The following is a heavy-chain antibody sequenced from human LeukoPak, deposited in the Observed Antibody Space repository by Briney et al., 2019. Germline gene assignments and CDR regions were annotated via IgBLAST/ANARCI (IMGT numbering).Heavy chain of an antibody. CDR2: ISGSGGYT. D-gene: IGHD5-18*01. Sequence: PGGSLRLSCAASGFTLSSYAMSWARQAPGKGLEWVSAISGSGGYTYYADSVKGRFTISRDNSKNTLYLQMNSLRAEDTAVYYCAKLSAYSYGDKGDWGQGTLVTVSS. CDR3: AKLSAYSYGDKGD. J-gene: IGHJ4*02. CDR1: GFTLSSYA. V-gene: IGHV3-23*01.